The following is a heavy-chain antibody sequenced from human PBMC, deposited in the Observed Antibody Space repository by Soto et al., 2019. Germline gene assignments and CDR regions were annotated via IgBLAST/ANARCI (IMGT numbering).Heavy chain of an antibody. CDR3: AKGLRRLLRTQYYYGLEV. CDR2: ISGSGVNT. Sequence: PGGSLRLSCAASGFTFSPYAMTWVRQAPGKGLEWVSSISGSGVNTNYADSVKGRFTVSRDNSKRPLSLQMNSLTEEDTAIYYCAKGLRRLLRTQYYYGLEVWGRGTTVTVS. V-gene: IGHV3-23*01. CDR1: GFTFSPYA. J-gene: IGHJ6*02. D-gene: IGHD3-16*01.